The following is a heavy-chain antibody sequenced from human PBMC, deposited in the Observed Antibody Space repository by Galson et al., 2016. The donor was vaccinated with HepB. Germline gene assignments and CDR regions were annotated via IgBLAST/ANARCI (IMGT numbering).Heavy chain of an antibody. CDR3: ARGYGVPHAFDI. Sequence: TLSLTCSVSGGSISSGGYYWSWIRQHPGKGLEWIGYIHYTGSTSYNPPLQSRLIISVDTSKNHLSLKLTSVTAADTAVYYCARGYGVPHAFDIWGQGTMVTVSS. CDR1: GGSISSGGYY. V-gene: IGHV4-31*03. D-gene: IGHD4-17*01. CDR2: IHYTGST. J-gene: IGHJ3*02.